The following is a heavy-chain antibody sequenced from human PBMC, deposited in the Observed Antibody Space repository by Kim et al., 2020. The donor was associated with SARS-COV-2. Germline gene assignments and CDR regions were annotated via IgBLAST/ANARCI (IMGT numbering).Heavy chain of an antibody. V-gene: IGHV1-2*06. CDR3: ASEMIFGRGLENPTPYYYYGMDV. CDR2: INPNSGGT. CDR1: GYTFTGYY. J-gene: IGHJ6*02. D-gene: IGHD1-1*01. Sequence: ASVKVSCKASGYTFTGYYMHWVRQAPGQGLEWMGRINPNSGGTNYAQKFQGRVTMTRDTSISTAYMELSRLRSDDTAVYYCASEMIFGRGLENPTPYYYYGMDVWGQGTTVTVSS.